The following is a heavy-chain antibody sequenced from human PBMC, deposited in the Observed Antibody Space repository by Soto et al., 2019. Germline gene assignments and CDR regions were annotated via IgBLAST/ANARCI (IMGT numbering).Heavy chain of an antibody. CDR3: AREVRETKAFDY. V-gene: IGHV4-31*03. CDR1: GGSISSGGYY. Sequence: TLSLTCTVSGGSISSGGYYWSWILQHPGKGLEWIGYIYYSGSTYYNPSLKSRVTISVDTSKNQFSLKLSSVTAADTAVYYCAREVRETKAFDYWGQGTLVTVSS. J-gene: IGHJ4*02. CDR2: IYYSGST. D-gene: IGHD1-26*01.